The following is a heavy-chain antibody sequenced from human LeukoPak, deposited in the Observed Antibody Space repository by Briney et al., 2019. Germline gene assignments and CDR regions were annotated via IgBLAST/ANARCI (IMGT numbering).Heavy chain of an antibody. V-gene: IGHV1-46*01. CDR1: GYTFTSYY. CDR2: INPSGGST. CDR3: ARVALEKGPGAFDI. D-gene: IGHD3-3*01. J-gene: IGHJ3*02. Sequence: GASVKVSCKASGYTFTSYYIHWVRQAPGQGLEWMGIINPSGGSTTYAQRFQGRVTMTRDTSTSTVSMELSSLRSEDTAVYYCARVALEKGPGAFDIWGQGTMVTVSS.